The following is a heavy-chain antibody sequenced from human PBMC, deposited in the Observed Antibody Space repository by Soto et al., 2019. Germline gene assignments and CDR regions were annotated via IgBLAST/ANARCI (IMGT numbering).Heavy chain of an antibody. D-gene: IGHD3-3*01. CDR2: LYWDDDK. Sequence: QITLNESGPTVVRPTETLTLTCRFSGFSLTTSGVGVGWVRQSPGKAPEWLALLYWDDDKRYSESLKSRLTITKDTSQNQVVLTVANLDPTDTATYYCAHRVLRTVFGLVTTTAIYFDFWGQGTPVAVSS. V-gene: IGHV2-5*02. J-gene: IGHJ4*02. CDR1: GFSLTTSGVG. CDR3: AHRVLRTVFGLVTTTAIYFDF.